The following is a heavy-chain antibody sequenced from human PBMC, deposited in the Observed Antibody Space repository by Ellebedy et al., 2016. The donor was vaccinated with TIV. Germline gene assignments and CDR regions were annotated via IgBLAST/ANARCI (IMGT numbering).Heavy chain of an antibody. Sequence: GGSLRLXXAASGFTFSDYYMSWIRQAPGKGLEWVSYIISSGSTIFYADSLKGRSATYYADSVKGRFTISRDNAKNSLYLQINSLRAEDTAIYFCARQNGGVFDLWGQGTLVTVSS. CDR2: IISSGSTIFYADSLKGRSAT. V-gene: IGHV3-11*01. CDR1: GFTFSDYY. CDR3: ARQNGGVFDL. D-gene: IGHD3-3*01. J-gene: IGHJ4*02.